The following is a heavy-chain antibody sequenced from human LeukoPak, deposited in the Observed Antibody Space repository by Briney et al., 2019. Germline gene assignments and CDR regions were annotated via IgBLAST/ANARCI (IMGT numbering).Heavy chain of an antibody. CDR2: LKQDGSDK. CDR1: GFTFSNCW. V-gene: IGHV3-7*03. J-gene: IGHJ4*02. D-gene: IGHD5-18*01. CDR3: AKDKRTGYSYGSFDY. Sequence: PGGSLRLSCAASGFTFSNCWMSWVRQAPGKGLEWVASLKQDGSDKYYVDSVKGRFTISRNNAENSLFLQMNSLRAEDTAVYYCAKDKRTGYSYGSFDYWGQGTLVTVSS.